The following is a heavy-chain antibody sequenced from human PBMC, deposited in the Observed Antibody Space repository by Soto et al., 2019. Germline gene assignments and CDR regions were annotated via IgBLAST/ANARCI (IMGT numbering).Heavy chain of an antibody. CDR3: ARNRAIDDY. J-gene: IGHJ4*01. CDR1: GFTFSNYW. Sequence: EVQLVESGGGLVQPGGSLRLSCAASGFTFSNYWMGWVRQAPGKGLEWVANINQDGNKNNYMDSAKGRFTISRDNAKNSLNLQMNSLRADDTVVYYCARNRAIDDYCGHGALVTVDS. CDR2: INQDGNKN. V-gene: IGHV3-7*05.